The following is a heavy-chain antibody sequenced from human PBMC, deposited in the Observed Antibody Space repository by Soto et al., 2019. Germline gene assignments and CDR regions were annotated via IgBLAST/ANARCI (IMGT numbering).Heavy chain of an antibody. CDR1: GGSISSDY. CDR2: IYYSGST. V-gene: IGHV4-59*01. J-gene: IGHJ5*02. CDR3: ARGRWFDA. Sequence: QVQLQESGPGLVKPSETLSLTCTVSGGSISSDYWSWIRQPPGKGLEWIGYIYYSGSTNYNPSLKSRVTIALDTSMDQFSLKLSSVTAADTAVYYCARGRWFDAWGQGTLVIVSS.